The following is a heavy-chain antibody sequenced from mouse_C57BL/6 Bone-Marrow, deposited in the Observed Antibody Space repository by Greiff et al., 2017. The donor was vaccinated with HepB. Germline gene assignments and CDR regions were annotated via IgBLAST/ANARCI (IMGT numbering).Heavy chain of an antibody. V-gene: IGHV1-15*01. J-gene: IGHJ3*01. Sequence: QVQLKESGAELVRPGASVTLSCKASGYTFTDYEMHWVKQTPVHGLEWIGAIDPETGGTAYNQKFKGKAIRTADKSSSTAYMEPRSLTSEDSAVYYCTGYGNPWFAYWGQGTLVTVSA. CDR3: TGYGNPWFAY. CDR1: GYTFTDYE. D-gene: IGHD2-1*01. CDR2: IDPETGGT.